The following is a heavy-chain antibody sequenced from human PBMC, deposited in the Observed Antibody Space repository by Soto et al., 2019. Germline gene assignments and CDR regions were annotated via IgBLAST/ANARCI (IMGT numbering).Heavy chain of an antibody. CDR1: GGSFSGYY. J-gene: IGHJ6*03. D-gene: IGHD3-10*01. CDR3: ARGLITMVRGVISTYYYYYMDV. V-gene: IGHV4-34*01. Sequence: QVQLQQWGAGLLKPSETLSLTCAVYGGSFSGYYWSWIRQPPGKGLEWIGEINHSGSTNYNPSLKSRVTLSVDTSKNQFSLKLSSVTAADTAVYYCARGLITMVRGVISTYYYYYMDVWGKGTTVTVSS. CDR2: INHSGST.